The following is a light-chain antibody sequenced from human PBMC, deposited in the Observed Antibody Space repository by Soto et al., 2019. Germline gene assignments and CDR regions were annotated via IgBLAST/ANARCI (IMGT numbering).Light chain of an antibody. CDR2: WAS. V-gene: IGKV4-1*01. Sequence: DIVMTQSPDSLAVSLGERATINCKSSQSVLYSSDNRNYLTWYRQKPGQPPKLLIYWASTRESGVPDRFSGSGSGTDFTLTISSLQAEDVAVYYCQQYYNIPKTFGQGTKVDIK. J-gene: IGKJ1*01. CDR3: QQYYNIPKT. CDR1: QSVLYSSDNRNY.